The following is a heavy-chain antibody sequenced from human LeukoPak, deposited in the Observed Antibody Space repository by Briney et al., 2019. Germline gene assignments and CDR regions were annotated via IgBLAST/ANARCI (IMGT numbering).Heavy chain of an antibody. CDR2: IDASGGDT. D-gene: IGHD1-14*01. CDR3: ADYRKPQGLDY. Sequence: GGSLRLSCEVSEFPFSIYAMAWVRQAPGQGLEWVSAIDASGGDTYYTDSVKGRFTISRDNSKSTVYLQMNSLRVEDTAVYYCADYRKPQGLDYWGQGTLVTVSS. J-gene: IGHJ4*02. V-gene: IGHV3-23*01. CDR1: EFPFSIYA.